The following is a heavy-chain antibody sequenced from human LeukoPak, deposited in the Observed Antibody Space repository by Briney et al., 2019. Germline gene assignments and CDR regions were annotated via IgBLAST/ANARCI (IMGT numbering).Heavy chain of an antibody. J-gene: IGHJ6*02. V-gene: IGHV4-61*01. CDR2: IYYSGST. CDR1: GGSVSSGSYY. D-gene: IGHD5-18*01. Sequence: SETLSLTCTVSGGSVSSGSYYWSCIRQPPGKGLEWIGYIYYSGSTNYNPSLKSRVTISVDTSKNQFSLKLSSVTAADTAVYYCARQGWIQLWLRYYYYGMDVWGQGTTVTVSS. CDR3: ARQGWIQLWLRYYYYGMDV.